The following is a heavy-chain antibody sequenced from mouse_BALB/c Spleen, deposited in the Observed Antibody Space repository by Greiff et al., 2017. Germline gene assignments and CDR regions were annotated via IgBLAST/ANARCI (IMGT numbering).Heavy chain of an antibody. Sequence: QVQLQQSGAELAKPGASVKMSCKASGYTFTSYWMHWVKQRPGQGLEWIGYINPSTGYTEYNQKFKDKATLTADKSSSTAYMQLSSLTSEDSAVYYCARDRYDEYAMDYWGQGTSVTVSS. V-gene: IGHV1-7*01. D-gene: IGHD2-14*01. CDR3: ARDRYDEYAMDY. CDR1: GYTFTSYW. J-gene: IGHJ4*01. CDR2: INPSTGYT.